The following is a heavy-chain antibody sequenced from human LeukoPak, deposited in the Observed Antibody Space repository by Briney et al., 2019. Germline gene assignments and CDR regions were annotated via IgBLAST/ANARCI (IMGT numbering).Heavy chain of an antibody. CDR3: AIDPNWGTHS. V-gene: IGHV3-23*01. J-gene: IGHJ4*02. Sequence: GGSLRLSCAASGFTFSTYTMYWVRHPPGKRLEWVSIIGSSGGGIHYADSVKGRFTISRDNSRNALYLQMNSLRVEDTAVYYCAIDPNWGTHSWGQGVLVTVSS. CDR1: GFTFSTYT. D-gene: IGHD7-27*01. CDR2: IGSSGGGI.